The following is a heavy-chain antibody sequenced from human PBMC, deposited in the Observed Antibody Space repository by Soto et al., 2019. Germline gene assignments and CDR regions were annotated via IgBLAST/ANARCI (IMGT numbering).Heavy chain of an antibody. CDR3: ARGFSSYSDH. V-gene: IGHV1-8*01. J-gene: IGHJ4*02. D-gene: IGHD6-13*01. CDR1: GYTFIDYD. Sequence: QVLLVQSGAEVKKPGASVKVSCEASGYTFIDYDINWVRQAAGQGLEWMGWMNPNTGNTAYAQKFQGRLTLTRETSIYTAYMELKGLTSEDTAVYYCARGFSSYSDHWFQGTLVTVSS. CDR2: MNPNTGNT.